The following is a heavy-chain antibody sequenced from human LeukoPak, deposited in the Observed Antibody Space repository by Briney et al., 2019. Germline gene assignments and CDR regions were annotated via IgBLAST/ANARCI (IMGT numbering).Heavy chain of an antibody. CDR1: GFTFSDYY. D-gene: IGHD3-3*01. Sequence: KPGGSLRLSCAASGFTFSDYYMSWIRQAPGKGLEWVSYISSSGSHIYYADSVKGRFTISRDNAKNSLYLQMNSLRAEDTAVYYCARDNYLFWSGYYTREGGTVFDYWGQGTLVTVSS. J-gene: IGHJ4*02. CDR3: ARDNYLFWSGYYTREGGTVFDY. V-gene: IGHV3-11*04. CDR2: ISSSGSHI.